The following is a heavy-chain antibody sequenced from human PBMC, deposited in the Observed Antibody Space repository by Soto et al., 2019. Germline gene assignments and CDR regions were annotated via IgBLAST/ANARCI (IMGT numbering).Heavy chain of an antibody. Sequence: EVQLVESGGGLVQPGGSLRLSCEASGFLFSTYWMFWVRQVPRKGLLWVSRIKSDGSSTNYADSVKGRFTIYRDNAKKTLYLQMTSLRAEDTGVYYWAIGGGDYNSFGSWGQGIVVNVSS. CDR1: GFLFSTYW. D-gene: IGHD2-21*01. CDR2: IKSDGSST. V-gene: IGHV3-74*01. CDR3: AIGGGDYNSFGS. J-gene: IGHJ4*02.